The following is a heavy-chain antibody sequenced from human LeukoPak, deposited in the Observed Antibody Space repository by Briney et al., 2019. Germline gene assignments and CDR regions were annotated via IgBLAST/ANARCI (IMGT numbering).Heavy chain of an antibody. CDR2: ISSSSSYI. CDR1: GFTFSSYS. Sequence: GGSLRLSCAASGFTFSSYSMNWVRQAPGKGLEWVSSISSSSSYIYYADSVKGRFTISRDNAKNSLYLQMNSLRAEDTAVYYCARGYDFWSGYYYFDYWGQGTLVTVSS. D-gene: IGHD3-3*01. V-gene: IGHV3-21*01. J-gene: IGHJ4*02. CDR3: ARGYDFWSGYYYFDY.